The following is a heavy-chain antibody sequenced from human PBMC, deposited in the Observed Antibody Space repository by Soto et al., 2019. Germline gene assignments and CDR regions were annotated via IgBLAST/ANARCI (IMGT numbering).Heavy chain of an antibody. D-gene: IGHD3-9*01. CDR1: GGSFSGYY. CDR3: ARNHYVYDILTGYGYYYGMDV. Sequence: SETLSLTCAVYGGSFSGYYWTWIRQPPGTGLEWIGEINHSGSTNYNPSLKSRVTISVDTSKNQFSLKLSSVTAADTAVYYCARNHYVYDILTGYGYYYGMDVWGQGTTVTVSS. V-gene: IGHV4-34*01. J-gene: IGHJ6*02. CDR2: INHSGST.